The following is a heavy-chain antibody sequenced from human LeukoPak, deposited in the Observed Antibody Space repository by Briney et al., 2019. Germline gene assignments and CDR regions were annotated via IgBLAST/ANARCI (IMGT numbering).Heavy chain of an antibody. J-gene: IGHJ4*02. Sequence: SETLSLTCTVSGGSVSSGSYYWSWIRQPPGKGLEWIGSIYYSGSTYYNPSLKSRVTISVDTSKNQFSLKLSSVTAADTAVYYCARQITSHGTWGWGVIDCWGQGTLVTVSS. CDR3: ARQITSHGTWGWGVIDC. CDR2: IYYSGST. V-gene: IGHV4-39*01. D-gene: IGHD3-16*01. CDR1: GGSVSSGSYY.